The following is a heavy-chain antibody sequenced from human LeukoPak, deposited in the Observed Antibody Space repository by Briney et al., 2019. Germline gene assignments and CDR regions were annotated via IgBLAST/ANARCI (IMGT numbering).Heavy chain of an antibody. CDR3: AKDLSYGSGIDY. CDR1: GFTFSSYS. V-gene: IGHV3-23*01. CDR2: ISGSGGST. Sequence: PGGSLRLSCAASGFTFSSYSMNWVRQAPGKGLEWVSAISGSGGSTYYADSVKGRFTISRDNSKNTLYLQMNSLRAEDTAVYYCAKDLSYGSGIDYWGQGTLVTVSS. J-gene: IGHJ4*02. D-gene: IGHD3-10*01.